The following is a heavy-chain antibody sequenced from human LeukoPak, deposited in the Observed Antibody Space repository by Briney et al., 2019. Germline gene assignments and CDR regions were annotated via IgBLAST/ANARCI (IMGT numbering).Heavy chain of an antibody. CDR2: ISGSGGST. CDR1: GFTFSSYA. J-gene: IGHJ4*02. Sequence: GRSLRLSCAASGFTFSSYAMSWVRQAPGKGLEWVSAISGSGGSTYYADSVKGRFTISRDNSKNTLYLQMNSLRAEDTAVYYCAKSWIQLWDFDYWGQGTLVTVSS. D-gene: IGHD5-18*01. CDR3: AKSWIQLWDFDY. V-gene: IGHV3-23*01.